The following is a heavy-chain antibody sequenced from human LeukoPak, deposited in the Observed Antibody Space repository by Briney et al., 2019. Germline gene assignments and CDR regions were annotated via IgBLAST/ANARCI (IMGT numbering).Heavy chain of an antibody. CDR3: AREEYCTNGVCFDY. CDR2: INPSGVNT. CDR1: GYTFTSYY. Sequence: ASVKVSCKASGYTFTSYYMHWVRQAPGQGLEWMGIINPSGVNTIYAQKFQGRVTITADESTSTAYMELSSLRSEDTAVYYCAREEYCTNGVCFDYWGQGTLVTVSS. D-gene: IGHD2-8*01. V-gene: IGHV1-46*01. J-gene: IGHJ4*02.